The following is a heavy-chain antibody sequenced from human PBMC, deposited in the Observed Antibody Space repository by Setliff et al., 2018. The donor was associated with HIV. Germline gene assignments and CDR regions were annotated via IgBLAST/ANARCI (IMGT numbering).Heavy chain of an antibody. D-gene: IGHD6-19*01. V-gene: IGHV1-69*13. CDR2: IIPIFGSP. CDR3: ARWVYNSAWSLDY. Sequence: VASVKVSCKASGDTSNSYAIRWVRQAPGQGPEWMGGIIPIFGSPQYAPQFRGRATITADESSRTAYMELTSLKSEDSAVYYCARWVYNSAWSLDYWGQGTLVTVSS. J-gene: IGHJ4*02. CDR1: GDTSNSYA.